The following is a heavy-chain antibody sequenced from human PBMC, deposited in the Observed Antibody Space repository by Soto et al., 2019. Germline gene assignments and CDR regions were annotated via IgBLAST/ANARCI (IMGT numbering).Heavy chain of an antibody. CDR3: ATDPALWTVVTPGNFDY. J-gene: IGHJ4*02. V-gene: IGHV3-30-3*01. CDR2: ISDDGSNK. D-gene: IGHD2-21*02. CDR1: GFTFSSYA. Sequence: PGGSLRLSCAASGFTFSSYAMHWVRQAPGKGLEWVAVISDDGSNKYYADSVKGRFTISRDNSKNTLYLQMNSLRAEDTAVYYCATDPALWTVVTPGNFDYWGQGTLVTVSS.